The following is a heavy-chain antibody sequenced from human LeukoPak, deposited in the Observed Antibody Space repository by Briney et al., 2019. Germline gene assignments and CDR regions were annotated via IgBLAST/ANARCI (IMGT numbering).Heavy chain of an antibody. J-gene: IGHJ3*02. CDR2: ISSSGSTI. V-gene: IGHV3-48*03. D-gene: IGHD3-3*01. CDR3: ARDPGFLEGLGSDAFDI. Sequence: GGSLRLSCAASGFTFSSYEMNWVRQAPGKGLEWVSYISSSGSTIYYADSVKGRFTISRDNDKNSLYLQMNSLRAEDTAVYYCARDPGFLEGLGSDAFDIWGQGTMVTVSS. CDR1: GFTFSSYE.